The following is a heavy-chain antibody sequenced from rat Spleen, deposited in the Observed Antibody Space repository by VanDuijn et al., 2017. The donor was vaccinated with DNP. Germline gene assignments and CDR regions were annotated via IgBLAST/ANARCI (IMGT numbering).Heavy chain of an antibody. Sequence: QVQLQQSGAELAKPGSSVKISCKASGYTFTTYYITWIKQTKGQGREYLGYINTGSGGTNYNEKFKGKATLTVDKSSSTAFMQLSSLTPDDSAVYYCARRRLPYWYFDFWGPGTMVTVSS. CDR3: ARRRLPYWYFDF. CDR2: INTGSGGT. V-gene: IGHV1-43*01. D-gene: IGHD1-4*01. J-gene: IGHJ1*01. CDR1: GYTFTTYY.